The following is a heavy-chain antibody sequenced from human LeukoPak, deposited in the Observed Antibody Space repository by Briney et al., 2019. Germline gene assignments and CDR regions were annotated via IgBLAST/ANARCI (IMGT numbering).Heavy chain of an antibody. Sequence: GGSLRLSCAASGFTFTSHAMNWIRQGPGKGLEWVSTISPNGGSTYYGDSVKGRFTISRDNSKNTLYLQMNNLRAEDTAVYYCARLDFWGGYYFDYWGQGTLVTVSS. CDR2: ISPNGGST. J-gene: IGHJ4*02. D-gene: IGHD3-3*01. CDR1: GFTFTSHA. CDR3: ARLDFWGGYYFDY. V-gene: IGHV3-23*01.